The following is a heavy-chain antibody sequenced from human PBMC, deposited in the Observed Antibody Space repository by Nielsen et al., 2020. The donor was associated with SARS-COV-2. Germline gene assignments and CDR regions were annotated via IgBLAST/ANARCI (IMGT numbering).Heavy chain of an antibody. J-gene: IGHJ5*02. CDR1: GGSISGSDW. V-gene: IGHV3-11*01. Sequence: LSLTCAVSGGSISGSDWWTWIRQAPGKGLEWVSYISRSGSIIQHADSVKGRFTISRDNAKNSLHLQMDNLRVEDTAVYYCAGPASWGQGTLVTVSS. CDR2: ISRSGSII. CDR3: AGPAS. D-gene: IGHD2-2*01.